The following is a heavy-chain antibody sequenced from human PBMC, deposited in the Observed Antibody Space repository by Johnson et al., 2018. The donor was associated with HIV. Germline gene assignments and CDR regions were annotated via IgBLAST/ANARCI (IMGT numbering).Heavy chain of an antibody. CDR2: IYSGGST. D-gene: IGHD3-10*01. J-gene: IGHJ3*02. CDR1: GFTVSSNY. CDR3: ARDAHMVRGVGDAFDI. Sequence: VQLVESGGGLVQPGGSLRLSCAASGFTVSSNYMNWVRQAPGKGLEWVSVIYSGGSTYYADSVKGRFTISRDNAKNSLYLQMNSLRAEDTALYYCARDAHMVRGVGDAFDIWGQGTMVTVSS. V-gene: IGHV3-66*01.